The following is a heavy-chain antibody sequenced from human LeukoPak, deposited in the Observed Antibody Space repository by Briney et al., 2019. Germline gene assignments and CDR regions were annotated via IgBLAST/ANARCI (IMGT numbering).Heavy chain of an antibody. J-gene: IGHJ4*02. D-gene: IGHD6-13*01. Sequence: GGSLRLSCAASGFTFSSYWMSWVRQAPGKGLEWVANIKQDGSEKYYVDSVKGRFTISRDNAKNSLYLQMNSLRAEDTAVYYCAREGTYSSSWQTFDYWGQGTLVTVSS. V-gene: IGHV3-7*01. CDR1: GFTFSSYW. CDR3: AREGTYSSSWQTFDY. CDR2: IKQDGSEK.